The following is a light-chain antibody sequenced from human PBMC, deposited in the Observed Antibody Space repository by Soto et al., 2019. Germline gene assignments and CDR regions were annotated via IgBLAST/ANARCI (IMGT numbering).Light chain of an antibody. Sequence: QSVLTQPPSASGTPGQRVTISCSGSRSNIGSNAVNWYQQLPGTAPTLLIYSNNQRPAVVPDRFAGSKSGTSASLAVNGLQSEDEADYYCAAWDDSLNGPLFGGGTKLTVL. J-gene: IGLJ3*02. CDR3: AAWDDSLNGPL. CDR2: SNN. CDR1: RSNIGSNA. V-gene: IGLV1-44*01.